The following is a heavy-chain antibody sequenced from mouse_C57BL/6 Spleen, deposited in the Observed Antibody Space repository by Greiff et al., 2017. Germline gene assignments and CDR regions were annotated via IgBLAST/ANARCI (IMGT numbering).Heavy chain of an antibody. CDR2: IDPETGGT. V-gene: IGHV1-15*01. CDR3: TREDYDYDGGVY. D-gene: IGHD2-4*01. Sequence: VKLQQSGAELVRPGASVTLSCKASGYTFTDYEMHWVKQTPVHGLEWIGAIDPETGGTAYNQKFKGKAILTADKSSSTAYMELRSLTSEDSAVYYCTREDYDYDGGVYWGQGTTLTVSS. CDR1: GYTFTDYE. J-gene: IGHJ2*01.